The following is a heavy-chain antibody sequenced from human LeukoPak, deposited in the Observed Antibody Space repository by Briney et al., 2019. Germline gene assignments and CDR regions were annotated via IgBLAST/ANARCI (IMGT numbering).Heavy chain of an antibody. Sequence: GGSLRLPCAASGFTFSNYWMHWVRLAPGKGLEWVSRINADGRNTPYADSVKGRFTISRDNAKNTLYLQMSSLRAEDTAVYYCARGSSSGWPDYFDYWGRGTLVTVSS. V-gene: IGHV3-74*01. J-gene: IGHJ4*02. CDR3: ARGSSSGWPDYFDY. CDR1: GFTFSNYW. CDR2: INADGRNT. D-gene: IGHD6-19*01.